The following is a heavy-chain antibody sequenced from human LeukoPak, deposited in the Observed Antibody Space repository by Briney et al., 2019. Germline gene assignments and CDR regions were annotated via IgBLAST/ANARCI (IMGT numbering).Heavy chain of an antibody. CDR3: ARDPYGSGSYHY. J-gene: IGHJ4*02. D-gene: IGHD3-10*01. Sequence: PSETLSLTCTVSGGSISSYYWSWIRQPPGKGLEWIGYIYYSGSTNYNPSLKSRVTISVDTSKNQFSLKLSSVTAADMAVYYCARDPYGSGSYHYWGQGTLVTVSS. CDR2: IYYSGST. V-gene: IGHV4-59*12. CDR1: GGSISSYY.